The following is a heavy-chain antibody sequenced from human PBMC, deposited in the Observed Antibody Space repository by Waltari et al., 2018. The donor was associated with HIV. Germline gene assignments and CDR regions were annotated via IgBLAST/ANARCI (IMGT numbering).Heavy chain of an antibody. J-gene: IGHJ4*02. CDR3: ASRIRDGGALDVH. D-gene: IGHD2-21*01. V-gene: IGHV1-8*01. CDR1: GYPFTTYD. CDR2: MNPNSGNK. Sequence: QVQLVKSGAEVKKPGASVKVACKTSGYPFTTYDIKWVREAPGQGLGWVGWMNPNSGNKGYAQTVQDRVSLTRNISISTAYMELTDLRSGDTAMYYCASRIRDGGALDVHWGQGTLVTVAS.